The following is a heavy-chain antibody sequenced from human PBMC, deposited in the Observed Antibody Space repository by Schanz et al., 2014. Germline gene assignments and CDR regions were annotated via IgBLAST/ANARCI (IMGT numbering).Heavy chain of an antibody. V-gene: IGHV1-18*01. Sequence: QGQLVQSGVEVKRPGASVRVSCKASGYSFTDYAIHWVRQAPGQGLEWMGWISVYHGHTNYAEKVHGRVTMTTDTSTSTAYMELRSLISDDTAVYYCVRDAGWAFGDYHGMDVWGQGTSVTVSS. CDR1: GYSFTDYA. CDR3: VRDAGWAFGDYHGMDV. CDR2: ISVYHGHT. J-gene: IGHJ6*02. D-gene: IGHD3-10*01.